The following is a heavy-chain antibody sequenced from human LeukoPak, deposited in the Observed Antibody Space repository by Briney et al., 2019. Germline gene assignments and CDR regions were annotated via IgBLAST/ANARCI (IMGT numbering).Heavy chain of an antibody. CDR2: IYYCGST. D-gene: IGHD3-10*01. V-gene: IGHV4-39*01. CDR1: DDSIRSSAYY. J-gene: IGHJ3*02. CDR3: ASEPYGSGSFLGAFDI. Sequence: SETLSLTCAVSDDSIRSSAYYWGWIRQPPGKGLEWIGSIYYCGSTYYNPSLKSRVTISIDTSKNQFSLKLSSVTAADTAVYYCASEPYGSGSFLGAFDIWGQGTMVTVSS.